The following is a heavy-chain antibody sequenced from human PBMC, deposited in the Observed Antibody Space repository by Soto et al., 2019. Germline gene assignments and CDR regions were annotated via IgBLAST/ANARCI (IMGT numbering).Heavy chain of an antibody. CDR3: ARDLQVVTAIPDY. J-gene: IGHJ4*02. CDR1: GFTFSSYS. CDR2: ISSSSSYI. D-gene: IGHD2-21*02. Sequence: EVQLVESGGGLVKPGGSLRLSCAASGFTFSSYSMNWVRQAPGKGLEWVSSISSSSSYIYYADSVKGRFTISRDNAKNSLYLQMNSLRAEDTAVYYCARDLQVVTAIPDYWGQGTLVTVSS. V-gene: IGHV3-21*01.